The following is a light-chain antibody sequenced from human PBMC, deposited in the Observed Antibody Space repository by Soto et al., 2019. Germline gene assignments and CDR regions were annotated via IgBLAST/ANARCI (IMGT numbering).Light chain of an antibody. CDR2: DAS. Sequence: DIRMTQSASTLSASVGDRVTITCGASQSISSWLAWYQQKPGKAPKLLIYDASSLESGVPSRFSGSASGTDFNLTISSLQTEDFATYYCQQSYSTPPTFGQGTRLEIK. CDR1: QSISSW. V-gene: IGKV1-39*01. CDR3: QQSYSTPPT. J-gene: IGKJ5*01.